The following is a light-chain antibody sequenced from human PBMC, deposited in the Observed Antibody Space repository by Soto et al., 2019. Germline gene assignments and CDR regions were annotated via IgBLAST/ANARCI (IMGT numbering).Light chain of an antibody. CDR3: XXXSSWPRT. J-gene: IGKJ2*01. CDR1: QSVSSD. V-gene: IGKV3-11*01. Sequence: EIVLTQSPATLSLSPGERATLSCRASQSVSSDLAWYQQKPGQAPRLLIYDASNRATGIPARFSGSGSGTDFTLTISSLEPXDFAXXYXXXXSSWPRTFGQGAKLEIK. CDR2: DAS.